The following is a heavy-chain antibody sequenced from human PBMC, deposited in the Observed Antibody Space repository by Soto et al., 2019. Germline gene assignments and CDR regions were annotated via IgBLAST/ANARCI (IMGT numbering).Heavy chain of an antibody. V-gene: IGHV4-30-4*01. CDR3: ARGTGFSLAFDP. CDR1: GGSISSGDYY. Sequence: PSETLSLTCTISGGSISSGDYYWTWIRQPPGKGLEWIGYIYSSGSTYYNPSLKSRVAISVDTSKNQFSLNLSSVTAADTAVYYCARGTGFSLAFDPWGQGTQVTVSS. CDR2: IYSSGST. J-gene: IGHJ5*02.